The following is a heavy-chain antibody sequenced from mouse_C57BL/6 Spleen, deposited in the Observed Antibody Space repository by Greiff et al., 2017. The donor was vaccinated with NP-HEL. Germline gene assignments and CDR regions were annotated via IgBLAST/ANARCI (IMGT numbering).Heavy chain of an antibody. CDR2: IDPSDSET. J-gene: IGHJ1*03. CDR1: GYTFTSYW. V-gene: IGHV1-52*01. Sequence: QVQLQQPGAELVRPGSSVKLSCKASGYTFTSYWMHWVKQRPIQGLEWIGNIDPSDSETHYNQKFKDKATLTVDKSSSTAYMQLSSLTSEDSAVYDCARAGTRWYFDVWGTGTTVTVSS. CDR3: ARAGTRWYFDV. D-gene: IGHD4-1*01.